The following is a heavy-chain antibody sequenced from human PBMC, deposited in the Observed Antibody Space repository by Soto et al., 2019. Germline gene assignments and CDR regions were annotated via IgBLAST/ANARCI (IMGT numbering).Heavy chain of an antibody. CDR2: IYYSGST. Sequence: QVQLQESGPGLVKPSETLSLTCTVSGGSVSSGSYYWSWIRQSPGKGLEWIGYIYYSGSTNYNPSLKSRVTISVDTSKNQFSLKLSSVTAADTAVYYCARVTSSSRGGGWFDPWGQGTLVTVSS. CDR3: ARVTSSSRGGGWFDP. D-gene: IGHD6-6*01. CDR1: GGSVSSGSYY. V-gene: IGHV4-61*01. J-gene: IGHJ5*02.